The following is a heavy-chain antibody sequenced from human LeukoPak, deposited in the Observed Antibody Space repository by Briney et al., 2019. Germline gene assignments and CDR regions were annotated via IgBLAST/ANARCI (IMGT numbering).Heavy chain of an antibody. CDR3: AIAESVTAFDI. Sequence: SETLSLTCSVSDASISSYFWIWIRQPPGKGLEWIGHIYCSGSRHYNPSLKSRVTVSMEPSRNQFSLKLASVTAADTGMYYCAIAESVTAFDIWGQGTMVTVSS. J-gene: IGHJ3*02. CDR2: IYCSGSR. CDR1: DASISSYF. V-gene: IGHV4-4*09. D-gene: IGHD2-8*01.